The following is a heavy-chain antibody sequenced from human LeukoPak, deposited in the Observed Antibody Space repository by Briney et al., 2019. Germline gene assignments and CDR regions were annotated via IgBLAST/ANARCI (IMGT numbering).Heavy chain of an antibody. D-gene: IGHD2-2*01. J-gene: IGHJ6*03. V-gene: IGHV4-4*09. CDR3: ARTYCSSTSCRNYYYYYMDV. Sequence: SETLSLTCTVSGGSISSYYWSWIRQPPGKGLEWIGYIYTSGSTNYNPSLKSRVTISVDTSKNQFSLKLSSVTAADTAVYYCARTYCSSTSCRNYYYYYMDVWAKGPRSPSP. CDR1: GGSISSYY. CDR2: IYTSGST.